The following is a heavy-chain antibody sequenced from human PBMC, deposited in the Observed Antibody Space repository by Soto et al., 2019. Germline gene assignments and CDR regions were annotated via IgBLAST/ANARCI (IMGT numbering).Heavy chain of an antibody. J-gene: IGHJ6*03. CDR3: ARDTWGGYDSRAYDYYYYMDV. V-gene: IGHV3-53*04. D-gene: IGHD5-12*01. CDR1: GFTVSSNY. Sequence: GGSLRLSCAASGFTVSSNYMSWVRQAPGKGLEWVSVIYSGGSTYYADSVKGRFTISRHNSKNTLYLQMNSLRAEDTAVYYCARDTWGGYDSRAYDYYYYMDVWGKGTTVTVSS. CDR2: IYSGGST.